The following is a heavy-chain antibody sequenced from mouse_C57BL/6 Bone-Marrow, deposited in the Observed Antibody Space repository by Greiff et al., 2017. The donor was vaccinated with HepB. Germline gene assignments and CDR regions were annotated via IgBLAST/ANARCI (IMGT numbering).Heavy chain of an antibody. CDR3: AAYYYGSSPYWYFDV. D-gene: IGHD1-1*01. J-gene: IGHJ1*03. Sequence: QVQLQQPGAELVKPGASVKLSCKASGYTFTSYWMQWVKQRPGQGLEWIGEIDPSDSYTNYNQKFKGKATLTVDTSSSTAYMQLSSLTSEDSAVYDDAAYYYGSSPYWYFDVWGTGTTVTVTS. CDR1: GYTFTSYW. CDR2: IDPSDSYT. V-gene: IGHV1-50*01.